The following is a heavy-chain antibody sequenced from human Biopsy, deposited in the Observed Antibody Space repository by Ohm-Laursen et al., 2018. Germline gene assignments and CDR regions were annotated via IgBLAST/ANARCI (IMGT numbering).Heavy chain of an antibody. CDR2: VYYTGNT. V-gene: IGHV4-59*01. D-gene: IGHD3-22*01. J-gene: IGHJ2*01. CDR3: ARDRGYYSDRTVPGYFDL. CDR1: GDSISSYY. Sequence: GTLSLTCTVSGDSISSYYWSWIRQPPGKGLEWIGYVYYTGNTDYNPSLQSRVTISVDTSKNHFSLRLRSVTPADTAIYYCARDRGYYSDRTVPGYFDLWGRGTLVTVSS.